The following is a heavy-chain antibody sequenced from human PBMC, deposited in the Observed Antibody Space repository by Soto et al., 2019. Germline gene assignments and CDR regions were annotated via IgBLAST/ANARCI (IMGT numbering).Heavy chain of an antibody. CDR1: GGTFNSFG. D-gene: IGHD7-27*01. J-gene: IGHJ4*02. V-gene: IGHV1-69*01. Sequence: QVHVVQSGAEVKKPGSSVKVTCKAFGGTFNSFGINWVRQAPGQGLEWMGVIIPVFGTTKYAQKFRDRVKLVSDGSTSTSYMELSSLTSDDTAVYYCAIEVWGRGGYYLDSWGQGTLVTVSS. CDR3: AIEVWGRGGYYLDS. CDR2: IIPVFGTT.